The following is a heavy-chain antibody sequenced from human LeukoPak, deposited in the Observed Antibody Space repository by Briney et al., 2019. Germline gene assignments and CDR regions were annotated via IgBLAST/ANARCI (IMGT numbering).Heavy chain of an antibody. Sequence: ASVKVSCKASGGTFSSYAISWVRQAPGQGLEWMGGIIPIFGTANYAQKFQGRVTITADESTSTAYMELSSLRSEDTAVYYCARGAGSELVFDYWGQGTLVTVSS. V-gene: IGHV1-69*13. J-gene: IGHJ4*02. CDR2: IIPIFGTA. CDR3: ARGAGSELVFDY. CDR1: GGTFSSYA. D-gene: IGHD1-26*01.